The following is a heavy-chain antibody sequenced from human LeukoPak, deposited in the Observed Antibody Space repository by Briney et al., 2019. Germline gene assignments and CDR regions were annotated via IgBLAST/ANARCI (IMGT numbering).Heavy chain of an antibody. V-gene: IGHV1-2*02. Sequence: ASVKVSCKTSGYSFTGQYMHWVRQAPGQGLEWMGWINANSGETNYAQKFQGRVTMTRDTSISTAYMELSRLTSDDTAMYCCARVLGSRVDPWGQGTLVTVSS. J-gene: IGHJ5*02. CDR1: GYSFTGQY. CDR2: INANSGET. CDR3: ARVLGSRVDP.